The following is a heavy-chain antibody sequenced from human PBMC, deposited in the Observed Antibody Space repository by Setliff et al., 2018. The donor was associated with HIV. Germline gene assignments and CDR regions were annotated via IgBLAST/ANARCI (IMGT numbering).Heavy chain of an antibody. CDR3: ARDARDHFYGSGHIDK. V-gene: IGHV1-18*01. CDR1: GYTFTSYG. D-gene: IGHD3-10*01. Sequence: ASVKVSCKASGYTFTSYGFSWVRQAPGQGLQWMGWISAYSGDTRFAQEFQGRLTMTTDTSTNTAYMALGSLKSDGTAVYYCARDARDHFYGSGHIDKWGQGTQVTVSS. J-gene: IGHJ4*02. CDR2: ISAYSGDT.